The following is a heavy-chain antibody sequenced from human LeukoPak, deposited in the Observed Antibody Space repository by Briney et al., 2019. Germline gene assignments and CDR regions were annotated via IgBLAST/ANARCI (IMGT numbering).Heavy chain of an antibody. CDR3: ARAVMVRGGNWFDP. D-gene: IGHD3-10*01. V-gene: IGHV4-59*01. CDR1: GGSISSYY. CDR2: IYYSGST. Sequence: SETLSLTCTVSGGSISSYYWSWIRRPPGKGLEWIGYIYYSGSTNYNPSLKSRVTISVDTSKNQFSLKLSSVTAADTAVYYCARAVMVRGGNWFDPWGQGTLVTVSS. J-gene: IGHJ5*02.